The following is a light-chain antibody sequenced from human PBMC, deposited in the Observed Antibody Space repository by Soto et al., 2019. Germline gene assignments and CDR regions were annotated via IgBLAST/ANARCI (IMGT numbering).Light chain of an antibody. CDR1: QSVSSSY. J-gene: IGKJ5*01. CDR2: GAS. CDR3: QLGIT. Sequence: EIVLTQSPGTLSLSPGERATLSCRASQSVSSSYLAWYQQEPGQAPRLLIYGASSRATGIPDRFSGSGSGTDFTLTISRLEPEDFAVYYCQLGITFGQGTRLEIK. V-gene: IGKV3-20*01.